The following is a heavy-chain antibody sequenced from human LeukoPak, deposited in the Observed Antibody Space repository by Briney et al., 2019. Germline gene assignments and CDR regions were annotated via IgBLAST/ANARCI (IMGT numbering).Heavy chain of an antibody. D-gene: IGHD6-19*01. V-gene: IGHV4-39*01. CDR3: ARHEGSGWYYFDY. CDR2: MYYGGST. J-gene: IGHJ4*02. Sequence: SETLSLTCTVSGGSLSSSDYHWGWIRQPPGKGLEWIGSMYYGGSTNYNPSLKSRVTISVDTSNRQFSLNLTSVTAADTAVYYCARHEGSGWYYFDYWGQGTLVTVSS. CDR1: GGSLSSSDYH.